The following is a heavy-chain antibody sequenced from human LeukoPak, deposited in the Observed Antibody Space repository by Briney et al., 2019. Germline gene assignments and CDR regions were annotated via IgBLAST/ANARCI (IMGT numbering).Heavy chain of an antibody. J-gene: IGHJ4*02. CDR3: ARGRGAVAGTGNTYYFDY. V-gene: IGHV7-4-1*02. CDR1: GYTFTTYA. CDR2: INTNTGNP. D-gene: IGHD6-19*01. Sequence: EASVKVSCKASGYTFTTYALNWVRQAPGQGLEWMGWINTNTGNPTYAQGFTGRLVFSLDTSVSTAYLQISSLKAEDTAVYYCARGRGAVAGTGNTYYFDYWGQGTLATVSS.